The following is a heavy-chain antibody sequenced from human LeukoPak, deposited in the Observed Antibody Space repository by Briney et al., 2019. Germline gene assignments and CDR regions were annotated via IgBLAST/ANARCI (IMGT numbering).Heavy chain of an antibody. Sequence: SETLSLTCTVSGGSISSYYWSWIRQPPGKGLEWIGYIYYSGSTNYNPSLKSRVTISVDTSKNQFSLKLSSVTAADAAVYYCARGIDFGSGYYYFDYWGQGTLVTVSS. CDR3: ARGIDFGSGYYYFDY. V-gene: IGHV4-59*01. CDR1: GGSISSYY. D-gene: IGHD3-3*01. J-gene: IGHJ4*02. CDR2: IYYSGST.